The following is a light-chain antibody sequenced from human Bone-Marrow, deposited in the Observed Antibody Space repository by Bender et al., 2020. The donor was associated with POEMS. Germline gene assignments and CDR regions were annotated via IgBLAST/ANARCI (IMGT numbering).Light chain of an antibody. CDR1: RSDIGGYNY. J-gene: IGLJ3*02. CDR2: EVT. V-gene: IGLV2-14*01. Sequence: QSALTQPASVSGSPGQSIIISCTGTRSDIGGYNYVSWYQQHPGKAPKLLIYEVTNRPSGVSDRFSGFKSGNTASLTISGLQPEDEADYYCNSYRTRTSWVFGGGTRLTVL. CDR3: NSYRTRTSWV.